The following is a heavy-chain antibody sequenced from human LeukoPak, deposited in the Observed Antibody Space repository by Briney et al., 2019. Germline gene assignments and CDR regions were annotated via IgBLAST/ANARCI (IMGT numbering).Heavy chain of an antibody. CDR1: GGSISSGDYY. Sequence: PSETLSLTCTVSGGSISSGDYYWSWIRQPPGKGLEWIGYIYYTGSTYYNPSLKSRVTISVDTSKNQFSLKLSSVTAADTAVYYCARAGRGYNHGYVDYWGQGTLVTVSS. V-gene: IGHV4-30-4*08. J-gene: IGHJ4*02. CDR3: ARAGRGYNHGYVDY. D-gene: IGHD5-18*01. CDR2: IYYTGST.